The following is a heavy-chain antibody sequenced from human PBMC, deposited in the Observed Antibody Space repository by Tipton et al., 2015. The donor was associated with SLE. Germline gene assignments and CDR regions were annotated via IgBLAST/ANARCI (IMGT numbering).Heavy chain of an antibody. V-gene: IGHV3-23*01. J-gene: IGHJ2*01. CDR1: GFNFITYA. CDR3: AKDIMGGPYWYFDL. D-gene: IGHD2-8*01. CDR2: ISSSGLNT. Sequence: SLRLSCVASGFNFITYAMSWVRQSPGKGLEWVSTISSSGLNTYYADSVKGRLTISRGNSNNTLYLQMNSLRAEDTALYYCAKDIMGGPYWYFDLWGRGTLVTVSS.